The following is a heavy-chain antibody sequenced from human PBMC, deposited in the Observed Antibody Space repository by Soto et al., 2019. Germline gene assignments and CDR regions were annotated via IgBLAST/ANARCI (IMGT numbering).Heavy chain of an antibody. CDR1: GGSISSGSYY. CDR3: ARRLYYDSSGFEGGGMDV. Sequence: SETLSLTCTVSGGSISSGSYYWGLIRQLPGKGLEWIGSIYYSGSTYYNPSLKSRVTISVDTSKNQFSLKLSSVTAADTAVYYCARRLYYDSSGFEGGGMDVWGQGTTVTVSS. V-gene: IGHV4-39*01. CDR2: IYYSGST. D-gene: IGHD3-22*01. J-gene: IGHJ6*02.